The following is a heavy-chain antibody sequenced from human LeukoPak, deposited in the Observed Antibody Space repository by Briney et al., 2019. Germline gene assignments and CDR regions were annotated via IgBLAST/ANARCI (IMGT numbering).Heavy chain of an antibody. V-gene: IGHV3-23*01. CDR1: GFTFSSYA. CDR2: ISESGGSI. J-gene: IGHJ4*02. D-gene: IGHD1-26*01. Sequence: GGSLRLSCAASGFTFSSYAMSWVRQAPGKGLEWVSGISESGGSIFYAGSVKGRFTISRDNSKNTLYLQMNSLRAEDTAVYYCAKAGEVVGATWYFDYWGQGTLVTVSS. CDR3: AKAGEVVGATWYFDY.